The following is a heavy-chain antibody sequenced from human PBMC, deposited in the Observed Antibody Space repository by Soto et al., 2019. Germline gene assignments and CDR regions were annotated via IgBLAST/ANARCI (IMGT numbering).Heavy chain of an antibody. D-gene: IGHD5-18*01. CDR2: ISWNSGSI. J-gene: IGHJ3*02. V-gene: IGHV3-9*01. Sequence: EVPLVESGGGLVQPGRSLRLSCAASGFTFDDYAMHWVRQAPGKGLEWVSGISWNSGSIGYADSVKGRFTISRDNAKNSLYLQMNSLRAEDTALYYCAKVTWIQLWLDAFDIWGQGTMVTVSS. CDR3: AKVTWIQLWLDAFDI. CDR1: GFTFDDYA.